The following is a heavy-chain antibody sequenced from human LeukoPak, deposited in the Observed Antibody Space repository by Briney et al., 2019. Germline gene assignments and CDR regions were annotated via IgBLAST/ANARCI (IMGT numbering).Heavy chain of an antibody. J-gene: IGHJ5*02. CDR3: AGGFEAFDP. CDR2: MNPNSGNT. Sequence: ASVNVSCTPSVYTFTSYDISWVRQDTGQGLEWMGWMNPNSGNTGYAQKFQGRVTMTRNTSISTAYMELSSLRSEDTAVYYCAGGFEAFDPWGQGTLVTVSS. V-gene: IGHV1-8*01. CDR1: VYTFTSYD.